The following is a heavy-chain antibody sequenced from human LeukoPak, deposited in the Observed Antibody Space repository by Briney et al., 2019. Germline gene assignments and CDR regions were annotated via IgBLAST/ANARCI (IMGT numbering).Heavy chain of an antibody. D-gene: IGHD5/OR15-5a*01. CDR1: GFIFRNYA. CDR2: ISGAGDNT. J-gene: IGHJ2*01. V-gene: IGHV3-23*01. CDR3: AKDYSVSNWCFDL. Sequence: GGSLRLPCTASGFIFRNYAMSWVRQAPGKGLEWVSTISGAGDNTKYADSVTGRFTISRDNSKNTLYLQMNSLRAEDTAVYYCAKDYSVSNWCFDLWGRGTLVTVSS.